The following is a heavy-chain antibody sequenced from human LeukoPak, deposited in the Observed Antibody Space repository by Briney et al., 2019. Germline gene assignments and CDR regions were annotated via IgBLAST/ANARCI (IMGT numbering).Heavy chain of an antibody. CDR3: ARTNDYGDYEVPGFDH. Sequence: ASVKVSCKASGGTFSSYAISWVRQAPGQGLEWMGWISAYNGNTNYAQKLQGRVTMTTDTSTSTAYMELRSLRSDDTAVYYCARTNDYGDYEVPGFDHWGQGTLVTVSS. J-gene: IGHJ4*02. CDR2: ISAYNGNT. V-gene: IGHV1-18*01. CDR1: GGTFSSYA. D-gene: IGHD4-17*01.